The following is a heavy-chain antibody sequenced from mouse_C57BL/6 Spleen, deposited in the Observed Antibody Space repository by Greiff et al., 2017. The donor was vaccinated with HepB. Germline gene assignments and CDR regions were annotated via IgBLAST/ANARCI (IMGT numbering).Heavy chain of an antibody. J-gene: IGHJ4*01. D-gene: IGHD2-4*01. Sequence: VKLQESGPELVKPGASVKISCKASGYAFSSSWMNWVKQRPGKGLEWIGRIYPGDGDTNYNGKFKGKATLTADKSSSTAYMQLSSLTSEDSAVYFCAKEGDYDYDEDYYAMDYWGQGTSVTVSS. CDR2: IYPGDGDT. CDR1: GYAFSSSW. V-gene: IGHV1-82*01. CDR3: AKEGDYDYDEDYYAMDY.